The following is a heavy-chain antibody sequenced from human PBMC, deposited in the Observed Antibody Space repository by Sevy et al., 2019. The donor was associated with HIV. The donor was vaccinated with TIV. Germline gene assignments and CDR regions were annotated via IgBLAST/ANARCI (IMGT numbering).Heavy chain of an antibody. CDR1: GFTFSKYS. V-gene: IGHV3-23*01. CDR3: AREGCTKPHDY. D-gene: IGHD2-8*01. J-gene: IGHJ4*02. CDR2: LSFGCGEI. Sequence: GGSLRLSCAASGFTFSKYSMSWVRQPPGKGLERVSTLSFGCGEINYADSVKGRFTISRVNSKSSVYLQMNNLRPEDTAVHYCAREGCTKPHDYWGQGTLVTVSS.